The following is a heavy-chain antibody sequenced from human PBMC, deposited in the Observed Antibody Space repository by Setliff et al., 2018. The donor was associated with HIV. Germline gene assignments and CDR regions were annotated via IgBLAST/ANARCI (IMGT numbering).Heavy chain of an antibody. CDR3: MYGGRTATTH. D-gene: IGHD4-17*01. Sequence: PGGSLRLSCAASDFGFSTSTMNWFRLAPGKGLEWISHITNTGSSTNYADSVKGRFTISRDNAKYSLYLQMNTLRVEDTAVYYCMYGGRTATTHWGQGTLVTVSS. J-gene: IGHJ4*02. CDR2: ITNTGSST. CDR1: DFGFSTST. V-gene: IGHV3-48*04.